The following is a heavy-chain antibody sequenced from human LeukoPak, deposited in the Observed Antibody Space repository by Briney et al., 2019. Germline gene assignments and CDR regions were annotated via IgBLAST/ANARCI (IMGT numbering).Heavy chain of an antibody. CDR3: ASGYTYVRLGDH. CDR2: ISYDGSNK. D-gene: IGHD5-18*01. J-gene: IGHJ4*02. Sequence: PGRSLRLSCAASGFTFSSYAMHWVRQAPGKGLEWVAVISYDGSNKYYADSVKGRFTISRDNAKNTLFLQMNSLRAEDTAVYYCASGYTYVRLGDHWGQGTLVTVSS. V-gene: IGHV3-30*04. CDR1: GFTFSSYA.